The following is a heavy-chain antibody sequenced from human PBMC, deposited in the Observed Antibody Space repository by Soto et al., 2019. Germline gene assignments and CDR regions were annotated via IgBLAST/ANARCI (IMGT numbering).Heavy chain of an antibody. D-gene: IGHD3-3*01. CDR1: GGSISSYY. CDR3: ARVTGFWSGHYVSYFDY. J-gene: IGHJ4*02. V-gene: IGHV4-59*01. CDR2: IYYSGST. Sequence: SETLSLTCTVSGGSISSYYWSWIRQPPGKGLEWIGYIYYSGSTNYNPSLKSRVTISVDTSKNQFSLKLSSVTAADTAVYYCARVTGFWSGHYVSYFDYWGQGTLVTVSS.